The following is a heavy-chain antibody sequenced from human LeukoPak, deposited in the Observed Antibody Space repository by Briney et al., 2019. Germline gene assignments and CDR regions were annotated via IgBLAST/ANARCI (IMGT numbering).Heavy chain of an antibody. Sequence: GASVKVSCKVSGYTLTELSMHWVRQAPGKGLEWMGGFDPEDGETIYAQKFQGRVTMTEDTSTDTAYMELSSLRSDDTAVYYCARAPITDVWVDYWGQGTLVTVSS. J-gene: IGHJ4*02. CDR1: GYTLTELS. CDR3: ARAPITDVWVDY. CDR2: FDPEDGET. D-gene: IGHD1-26*01. V-gene: IGHV1-24*01.